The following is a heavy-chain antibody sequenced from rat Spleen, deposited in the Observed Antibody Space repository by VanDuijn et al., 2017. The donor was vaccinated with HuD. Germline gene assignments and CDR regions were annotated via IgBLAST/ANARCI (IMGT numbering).Heavy chain of an antibody. CDR3: SSNNFDY. CDR1: GFSFSDYY. D-gene: IGHD1-10*01. J-gene: IGHJ2*01. V-gene: IGHV5-25*01. Sequence: EVQLVESGGGSVQPGRSLKLSCAASGFSFSDYYMVWVRQAPKKGLEWVASISTGGGNTYYPDSVRGRFAISRDTAENTLYLQMSSLRSEDTATYYCSSNNFDYWGQGVMVTVSS. CDR2: ISTGGGNT.